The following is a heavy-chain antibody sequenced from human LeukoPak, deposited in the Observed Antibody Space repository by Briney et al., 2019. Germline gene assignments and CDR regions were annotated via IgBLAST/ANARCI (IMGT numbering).Heavy chain of an antibody. CDR2: IYYTGDT. Sequence: PSETLSLTCSVSGGSMTNTAYYWAWIRQPPGKGLEWIGSIYYTGDTYYNPSLKSRVTISVDTSRNQFSLRLTSVTPADTVVYYCASRSGWYYYYFDYWGQGTLVTVSS. J-gene: IGHJ4*02. CDR3: ASRSGWYYYYFDY. CDR1: GGSMTNTAYY. V-gene: IGHV4-39*01. D-gene: IGHD6-19*01.